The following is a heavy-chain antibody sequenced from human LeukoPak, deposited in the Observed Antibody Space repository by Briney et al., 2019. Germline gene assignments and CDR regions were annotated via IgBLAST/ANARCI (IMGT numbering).Heavy chain of an antibody. CDR1: GFTFSSYE. J-gene: IGHJ4*02. CDR2: ISGTGSTT. CDR3: ARDRLTSGSQTY. V-gene: IGHV3-48*03. D-gene: IGHD3-10*01. Sequence: GGSLRLSCAASGFTFSSYEMNWVRQAPGKGLEWVSYISGTGSTTHYADSVRGRFTISRDNAENSLYLQMNSLRADDTAFYYCARDRLTSGSQTYWGQGTLVTVSS.